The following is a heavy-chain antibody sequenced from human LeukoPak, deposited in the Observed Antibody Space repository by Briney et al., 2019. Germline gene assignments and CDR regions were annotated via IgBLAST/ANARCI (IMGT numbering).Heavy chain of an antibody. CDR2: IYHSGST. J-gene: IGHJ6*03. CDR3: ARAGAAIYYYYYMDV. V-gene: IGHV4-38-2*02. D-gene: IGHD1-26*01. CDR1: GYSISSGYY. Sequence: PSETLSLTCTVSGYSISSGYYWGWIRQPPGKGLEWIGSIYHSGSTYYNPSLKSRVTISVDTSKNQFSLKLSSVTAADTAVYYCARAGAAIYYYYYMDVWGKGTTVTVSS.